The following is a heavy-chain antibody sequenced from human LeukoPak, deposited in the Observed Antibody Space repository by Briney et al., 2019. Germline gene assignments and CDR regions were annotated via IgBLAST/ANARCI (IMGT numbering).Heavy chain of an antibody. CDR3: ARDPGSRVVVAAPFDY. D-gene: IGHD2-15*01. V-gene: IGHV1-18*01. CDR1: GYTFTSYG. Sequence: GASVKVSCKASGYTFTSYGISWVRQAPGQGLEWMGWISAYNGNTNYAQKLQGRVTMTTDTSTSTAYMELRSLRSDDTAVYYCARDPGSRVVVAAPFDYWGQGTLVTVSS. J-gene: IGHJ4*02. CDR2: ISAYNGNT.